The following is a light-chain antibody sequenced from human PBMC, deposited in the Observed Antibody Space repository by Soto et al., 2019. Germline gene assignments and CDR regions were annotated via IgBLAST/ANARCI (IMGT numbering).Light chain of an antibody. CDR3: LSHTTRRIYV. V-gene: IGLV2-14*03. CDR2: NVN. CDR1: NSDIGAYDY. Sequence: QSVLTHPASVSGSPGQSITISCSGTNSDIGAYDYVSWYQQHPGKPPKLIIYNVNNRPSGVSFRFSGSKSANTASLTISGLQTEDEADYYCLSHTTRRIYVFGPGTKVTVL. J-gene: IGLJ1*01.